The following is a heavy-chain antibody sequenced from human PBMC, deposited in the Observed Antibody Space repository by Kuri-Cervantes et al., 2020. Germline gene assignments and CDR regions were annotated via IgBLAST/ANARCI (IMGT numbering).Heavy chain of an antibody. V-gene: IGHV3-9*01. CDR1: GFTFSSYS. D-gene: IGHD3-10*01. CDR2: ISWNSGSI. Sequence: GGSLRLSCAASGFTFSSYSMNWVRQAPGKGLEWVSGISWNSGSIGYADSVKGRFTISRDNAKNSLYLQMNSLRAEDTALYYCAKDKGSGSYNYYYGMDVWGQGTTVTVSS. J-gene: IGHJ6*02. CDR3: AKDKGSGSYNYYYGMDV.